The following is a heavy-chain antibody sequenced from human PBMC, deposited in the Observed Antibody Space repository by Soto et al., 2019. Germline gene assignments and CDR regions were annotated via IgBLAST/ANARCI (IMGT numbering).Heavy chain of an antibody. D-gene: IGHD6-19*01. Sequence: PSETLSLTCAVYGGSFSGYYWSWIRQPPGKGLEWIGEINHSGSTNYNPSLKSRVTISVDTSKNQFSLKLSSVTAADTAVYYCARESAGKTYYYFDYWGQGTLVPVSS. V-gene: IGHV4-34*01. CDR3: ARESAGKTYYYFDY. CDR2: INHSGST. CDR1: GGSFSGYY. J-gene: IGHJ4*02.